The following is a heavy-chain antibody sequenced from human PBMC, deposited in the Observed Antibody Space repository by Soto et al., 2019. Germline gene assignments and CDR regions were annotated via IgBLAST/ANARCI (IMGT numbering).Heavy chain of an antibody. V-gene: IGHV2-70*01. D-gene: IGHD5-12*01. CDR3: ARVPGRDGYNLYGMDV. CDR1: GFSLSTSGMC. CDR2: IDWDDDK. Sequence: ESGPTLVNPTHTLTLTCTFSGFSLSTSGMCVSWIRQPPGKALEWLALIDWDDDKYYSTSLKTRLTISKDTSKNQVVLTMTNMDPVDTATYYCARVPGRDGYNLYGMDVWGQGTTVTVSS. J-gene: IGHJ6*02.